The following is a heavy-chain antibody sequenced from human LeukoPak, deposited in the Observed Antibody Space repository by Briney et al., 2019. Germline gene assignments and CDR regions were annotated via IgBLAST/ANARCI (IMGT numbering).Heavy chain of an antibody. J-gene: IGHJ6*03. CDR1: GFTFNNYG. CDR2: IRYNGNNQ. CDR3: AKDSAFYYIDV. V-gene: IGHV3-30*02. D-gene: IGHD3-10*01. Sequence: GGSLRLSCAASGFTFNNYGMHWVRQAPGKGLEWVAFIRYNGNNQYYADSVKGRFTISRDNSKNTLYLQMNSLKGDDTAVYYCAKDSAFYYIDVWGKGTTVTVSS.